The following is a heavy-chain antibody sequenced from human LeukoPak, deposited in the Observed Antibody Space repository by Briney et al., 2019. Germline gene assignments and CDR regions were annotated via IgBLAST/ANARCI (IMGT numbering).Heavy chain of an antibody. V-gene: IGHV3-74*01. CDR3: VRDNRSYNFDY. CDR2: IKSDGSST. D-gene: IGHD1-26*01. Sequence: PGGSLRLSCAASGFTFSRYWMHWVRQAPGKGLVWVSCIKSDGSSTSIADSAKGRFTISRDNAKNTVYLQMNSLRAEDTAVYYCVRDNRSYNFDYWGQGTLVTVS. J-gene: IGHJ4*02. CDR1: GFTFSRYW.